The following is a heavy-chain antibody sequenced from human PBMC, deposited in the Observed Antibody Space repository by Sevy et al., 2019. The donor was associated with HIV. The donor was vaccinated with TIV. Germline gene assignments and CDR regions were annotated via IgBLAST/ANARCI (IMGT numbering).Heavy chain of an antibody. CDR3: ARSPDSTGYYPAFDI. D-gene: IGHD3-22*01. CDR2: IYSSGRT. V-gene: IGHV4-61*01. CDR1: GGSVRSGSYY. Sequence: SETLSLTCTVSGGSVRSGSYYWGWIRQHPGKGLEWIGYIYSSGRTISNPSLESRVSISVDTSKSQVSLKLASVTAADTAVYYCARSPDSTGYYPAFDIWGQGTMVTVSS. J-gene: IGHJ3*02.